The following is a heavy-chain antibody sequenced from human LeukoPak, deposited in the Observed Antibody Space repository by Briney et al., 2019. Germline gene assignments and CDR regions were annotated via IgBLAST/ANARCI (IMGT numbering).Heavy chain of an antibody. D-gene: IGHD3-22*01. J-gene: IGHJ4*02. Sequence: PWETLPLPCTVSGHSVTSVINFWNWIRQPPGKGLEWVGYYYCSGNTNYNASLKSRVTISVDTSKNQFSLKLSAVTAADTAVYYCSRAIDDSSVHFYYWGEGTLVTVSS. CDR2: YYCSGNT. CDR3: SRAIDDSSVHFYY. V-gene: IGHV4-61*01. CDR1: GHSVTSVINF.